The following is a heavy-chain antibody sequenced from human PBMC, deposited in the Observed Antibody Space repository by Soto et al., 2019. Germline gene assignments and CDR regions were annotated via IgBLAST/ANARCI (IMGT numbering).Heavy chain of an antibody. Sequence: PSETLSPTCPVSGGSISRGDYYWSWIRQPPGKGLEWSGHIYNSGTTYYKPSLKSRVTISVDTSKNQFSLKLSSVTAADTAVYYGAGAEGNGRCASWGQGTLVTVSS. J-gene: IGHJ5*02. D-gene: IGHD3-3*01. CDR2: IYNSGTT. CDR1: GGSISRGDYY. CDR3: AGAEGNGRCAS. V-gene: IGHV4-30-4*01.